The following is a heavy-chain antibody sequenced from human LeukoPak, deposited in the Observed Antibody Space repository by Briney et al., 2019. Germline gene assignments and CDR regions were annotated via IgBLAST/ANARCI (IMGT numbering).Heavy chain of an antibody. CDR2: IKSKTDGGTT. CDR3: TTPRGIPN. J-gene: IGHJ4*02. D-gene: IGHD2-21*01. CDR1: GFTLSNVW. Sequence: GGSLRLSCAASGFTLSNVWMNWVRQAPGKGLEWVGRIKSKTDGGTTDYAAPVKGRFTISRDESENMIYLEMNSLKIEDTAVYYCTTPRGIPNWGQGTLVTVSS. V-gene: IGHV3-15*07.